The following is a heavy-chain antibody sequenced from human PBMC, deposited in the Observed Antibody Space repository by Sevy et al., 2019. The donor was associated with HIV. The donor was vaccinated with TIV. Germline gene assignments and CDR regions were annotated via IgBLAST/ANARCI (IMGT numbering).Heavy chain of an antibody. CDR3: ARDVGIVGVPAAIGYFEY. CDR2: ISYDGSNK. CDR1: GFTFSSYA. D-gene: IGHD2-2*02. J-gene: IGHJ4*02. V-gene: IGHV3-30*04. Sequence: GGSLRLSCAASGFTFSSYAMHWVRQAPGKGLEWVAVISYDGSNKYYADSVKGRFTISRDNSKNTLYLQMNSLRAEDTAVYYCARDVGIVGVPAAIGYFEYWGQGTLVTVSS.